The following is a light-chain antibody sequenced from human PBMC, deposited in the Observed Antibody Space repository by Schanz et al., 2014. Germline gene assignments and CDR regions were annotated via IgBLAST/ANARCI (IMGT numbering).Light chain of an antibody. CDR2: DAS. CDR3: QQTYSVPWA. J-gene: IGKJ2*01. V-gene: IGKV3-11*01. Sequence: EIVLTQSPATLSLSPGERATLSCRASQSVSSYLAWYQQKPGQAPRLLIYDASNRATGIPARFSGSGSGTEFTLTISSLQPEDFATYYCQQTYSVPWAFGQGTRLENK. CDR1: QSVSSY.